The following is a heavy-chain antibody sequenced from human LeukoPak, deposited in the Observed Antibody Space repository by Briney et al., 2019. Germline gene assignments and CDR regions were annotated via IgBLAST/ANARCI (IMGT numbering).Heavy chain of an antibody. J-gene: IGHJ6*03. CDR2: IYPDDSNT. D-gene: IGHD5-24*01. Sequence: GESLKISCKGSGYRFNNYWIGWVRQMSGKGLEWMGIIYPDDSNTKYTPSFEGQVTISVDKSINTAYLQWSSLKASDTAIYYCARRYGAGYSSSYYYYMDVWGQGTTVTVSS. CDR1: GYRFNNYW. V-gene: IGHV5-51*01. CDR3: ARRYGAGYSSSYYYYMDV.